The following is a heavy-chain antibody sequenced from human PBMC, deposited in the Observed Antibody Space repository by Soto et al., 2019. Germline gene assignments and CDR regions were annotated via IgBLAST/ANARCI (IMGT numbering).Heavy chain of an antibody. Sequence: QVQLVQSGAEVKKPGASVKVSCQVSGYTFTRYGLSCVRQAPGQGLEWMGWISAFDGNTDYAQKFQGRVTMTIDTSTSTAYMDLRSLSSDDTAVYYCARPIPTMLRGVIRVSVMDVWGQGTTVTVSS. J-gene: IGHJ6*02. V-gene: IGHV1-18*01. D-gene: IGHD3-10*01. CDR3: ARPIPTMLRGVIRVSVMDV. CDR1: GYTFTRYG. CDR2: ISAFDGNT.